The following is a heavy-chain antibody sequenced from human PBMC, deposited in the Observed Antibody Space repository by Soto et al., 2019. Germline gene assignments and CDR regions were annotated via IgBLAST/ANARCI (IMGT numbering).Heavy chain of an antibody. CDR2: MRSRADSYAT. J-gene: IGHJ6*02. D-gene: IGHD2-2*01. V-gene: IGHV3-73*02. CDR1: GFAFSDFE. Sequence: EVQVVESGGGLVQPGGSLKLSCAASGFAFSDFEMQWVRQASGKGLEWIGRMRSRADSYATAYSASVKGRFTVSRDDSRNTAFLQMNSLQTEDTAVYYCTRYFFQYPVDYGMDVWGQGTTVTVSS. CDR3: TRYFFQYPVDYGMDV.